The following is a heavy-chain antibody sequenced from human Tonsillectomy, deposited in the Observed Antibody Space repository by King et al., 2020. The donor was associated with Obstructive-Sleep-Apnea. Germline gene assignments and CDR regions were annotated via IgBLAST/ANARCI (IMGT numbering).Heavy chain of an antibody. CDR3: ANARPATGGFDY. V-gene: IGHV3-9*01. J-gene: IGHJ4*02. CDR2: ISWNSGSI. Sequence: VQLVESGGGLVQPGRSLRLSCAASGFTFDDYAMHWVRQAPGKGLEWVSGISWNSGSIGYADSVKGRFTISRDNAKNSLYLKMNSLRAEDTALYYCANARPATGGFDYWGQGTLVTVSS. D-gene: IGHD1-1*01. CDR1: GFTFDDYA.